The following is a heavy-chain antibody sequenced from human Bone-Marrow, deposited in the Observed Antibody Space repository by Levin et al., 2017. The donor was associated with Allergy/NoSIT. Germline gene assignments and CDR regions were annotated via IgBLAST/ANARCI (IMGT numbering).Heavy chain of an antibody. J-gene: IGHJ3*02. CDR3: ARTTVVDAFDM. CDR1: GFIFSDYA. Sequence: GGSLRLSCVVSGFIFSDYAMHWFRQAPGKELEWVAVILSDGSKQYYGDSAKGRFTISRDNSKKMMYLQMDSLRPDDTAMYFCARTTVVDAFDMWGQGTMVTVSS. V-gene: IGHV3-30*04. D-gene: IGHD4-23*01. CDR2: ILSDGSKQ.